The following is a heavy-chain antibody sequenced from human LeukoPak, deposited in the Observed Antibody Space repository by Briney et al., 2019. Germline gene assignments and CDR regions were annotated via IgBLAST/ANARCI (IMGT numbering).Heavy chain of an antibody. CDR3: ARTSGNETVDRDYDRRFDS. CDR1: GDSISSGGHY. V-gene: IGHV4-61*02. CDR2: IHTTGGT. J-gene: IGHJ4*02. D-gene: IGHD5-12*01. Sequence: KASETLSLTCTVFGDSISSGGHYWTWIRQPAGKGLDWIGRIHTTGGTDYSPSLKSRVTISVDTSKNHFSVNLSSVTAADTAVYYCARTSGNETVDRDYDRRFDSWGQGTLVTVSS.